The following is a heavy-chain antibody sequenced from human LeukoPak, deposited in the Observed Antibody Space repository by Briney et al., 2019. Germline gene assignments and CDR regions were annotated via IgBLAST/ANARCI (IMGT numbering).Heavy chain of an antibody. CDR3: AKVRDLDTVLGRFDN. J-gene: IGHJ5*02. D-gene: IGHD5-18*01. Sequence: GGSLRLSCAASGFTSSSYAMSWVRQAPGKGLELVSVISGNGGRTYYADSVKGRLTISSDNSKNTLYLQMNSLRAEDTAVYYCAKVRDLDTVLGRFDNWGQGTLVTVSS. V-gene: IGHV3-23*01. CDR2: ISGNGGRT. CDR1: GFTSSSYA.